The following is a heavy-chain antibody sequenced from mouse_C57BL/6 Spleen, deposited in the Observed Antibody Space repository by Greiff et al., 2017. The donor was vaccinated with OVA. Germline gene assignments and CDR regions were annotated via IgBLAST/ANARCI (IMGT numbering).Heavy chain of an antibody. V-gene: IGHV5-12*01. J-gene: IGHJ4*01. CDR3: ARGGSSPYAMDD. Sequence: EVHLVESGGGLVQPGGSLKLSCAASGFTFSDYYMYWVRQTPEQRLEWVAYISTGGGSPYYPDTVKGRFTISRDTAKNTLYLQMSRLKSEDTAMYYCARGGSSPYAMDDWGQGTSVTVSS. CDR1: GFTFSDYY. D-gene: IGHD1-1*01. CDR2: ISTGGGSP.